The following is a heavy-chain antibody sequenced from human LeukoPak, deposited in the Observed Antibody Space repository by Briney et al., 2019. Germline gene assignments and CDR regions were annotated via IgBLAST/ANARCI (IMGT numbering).Heavy chain of an antibody. CDR2: IRNKVYGGTT. CDR3: TRTNGYSSGWYSDY. V-gene: IGHV3-49*03. Sequence: GGSLRLSCTASGFPFGDYAVTWFSRAPGKWMEWVGFIRNKVYGGTTEYAASVKGRFTISRDDSKSIAYLQVNSLKTEDTAAYYCTRTNGYSSGWYSDYWGQGTLVAVSS. D-gene: IGHD6-19*01. J-gene: IGHJ4*02. CDR1: GFPFGDYA.